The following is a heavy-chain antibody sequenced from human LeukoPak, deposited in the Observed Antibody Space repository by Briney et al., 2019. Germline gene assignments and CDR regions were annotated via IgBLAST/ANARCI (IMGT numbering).Heavy chain of an antibody. V-gene: IGHV3-23*01. CDR2: ISGSGGST. CDR1: GFTFSSYG. Sequence: GGSLRLSCAASGFTFSSYGMSWVRQAPGKGLEWVSAISGSGGSTYYADSVKGRFTISRDNSKNTLYLQMNSLRAEDTALYYCARVYELREEDYYYYYMDVWGKGTTVTVSS. D-gene: IGHD5/OR15-5a*01. CDR3: ARVYELREEDYYYYYMDV. J-gene: IGHJ6*03.